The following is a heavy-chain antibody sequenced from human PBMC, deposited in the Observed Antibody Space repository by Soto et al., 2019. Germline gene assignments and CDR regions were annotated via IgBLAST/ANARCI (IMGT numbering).Heavy chain of an antibody. CDR2: ISSSSSYI. V-gene: IGHV3-21*01. Sequence: PGGSLRLSCAASGFTFSSYSMNWVRQAPGKGLEWVSSISSSSSYIYYGDSVKGRFTISRDNAKNSLYLQMNSLRAEDTAVYYCARGLYYYDSSVYYFSWGQGTLVTVSS. CDR3: ARGLYYYDSSVYYFS. J-gene: IGHJ4*02. D-gene: IGHD3-22*01. CDR1: GFTFSSYS.